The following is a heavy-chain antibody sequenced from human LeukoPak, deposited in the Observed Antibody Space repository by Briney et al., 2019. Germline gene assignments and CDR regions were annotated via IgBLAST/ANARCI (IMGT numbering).Heavy chain of an antibody. CDR1: GFTFDDYA. CDR2: ISGDGGST. CDR3: ARELESSGYYFDAFDI. V-gene: IGHV3-43*02. D-gene: IGHD3-22*01. J-gene: IGHJ3*02. Sequence: GGSLRLSCAASGFTFDDYAMHWVRQAPGKGLEWVSLISGDGGSTYYADSVKGRFTISRDNAKNSLYLQMNSLRAEDTALYYCARELESSGYYFDAFDIWGQGTMVTVSS.